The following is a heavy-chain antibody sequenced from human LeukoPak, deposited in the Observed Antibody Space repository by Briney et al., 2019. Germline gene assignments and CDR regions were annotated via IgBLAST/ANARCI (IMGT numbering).Heavy chain of an antibody. CDR3: ARDYGGPTGMDV. V-gene: IGHV1-3*01. Sequence: GGSLRLSCAASGFTFSSYGMHWVRQAPGQRLEWMGWINAGNGNTKYSQKFQGRVTITRDTSASTAYMELSSLRSEDTAVYYCARDYGGPTGMDVWGQGTTVTVSS. CDR1: GFTFSSYG. D-gene: IGHD4-23*01. J-gene: IGHJ6*02. CDR2: INAGNGNT.